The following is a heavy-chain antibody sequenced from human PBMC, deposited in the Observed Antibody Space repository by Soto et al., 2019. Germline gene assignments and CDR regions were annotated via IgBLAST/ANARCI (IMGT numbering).Heavy chain of an antibody. J-gene: IGHJ5*02. V-gene: IGHV4-59*01. CDR3: ARESEGGNVHDWFDP. Sequence: QVQLQESGPGLVTPSETLSLTCSVSGDSIGTYYWSWVRQPPGKGLEWLGFVRFIGSTQYNPSLTGRVPMSMDTAKNQRSLKLSSLTAADTAVYYCARESEGGNVHDWFDPWGQGILVTVSS. CDR2: VRFIGST. D-gene: IGHD1-1*01. CDR1: GDSIGTYY.